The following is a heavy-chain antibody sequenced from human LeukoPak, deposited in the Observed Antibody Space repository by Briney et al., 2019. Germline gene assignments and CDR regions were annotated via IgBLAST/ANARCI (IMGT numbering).Heavy chain of an antibody. CDR1: GGSFSGYY. CDR2: INHSGST. V-gene: IGHV4-34*01. D-gene: IGHD4-17*01. J-gene: IGHJ3*02. Sequence: NTSETLSLTCAVYGGSFSGYYWSWIRQPPGKGLEWIGEINHSGSTNYNPSLKSRVTISVDTSKNQFSLKLSSVTAADTAVYYRATQDGDYLDVNGAFDIWGQGTMVTVSS. CDR3: ATQDGDYLDVNGAFDI.